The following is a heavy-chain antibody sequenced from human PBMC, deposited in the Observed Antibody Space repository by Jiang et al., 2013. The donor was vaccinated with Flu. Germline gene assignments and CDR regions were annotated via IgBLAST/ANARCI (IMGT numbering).Heavy chain of an antibody. J-gene: IGHJ3*02. V-gene: IGHV3-11*05. CDR1: GFTFSDYY. Sequence: GFTFSDYYMSWIRQAPGKGLEWVSYISSSSSYTNYADSVKGRFTISRDNAKNSLYLQMNSLRAEDTAVYYCARDPPFYDYVWGSYHDAFDIWGQGTMVTVSS. D-gene: IGHD3-16*02. CDR2: ISSSSSYT. CDR3: ARDPPFYDYVWGSYHDAFDI.